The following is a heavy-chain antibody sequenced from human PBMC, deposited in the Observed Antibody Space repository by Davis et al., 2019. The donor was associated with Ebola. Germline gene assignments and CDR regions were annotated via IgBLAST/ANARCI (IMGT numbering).Heavy chain of an antibody. V-gene: IGHV4-34*01. CDR2: INHSGST. CDR3: ARGRTTVTTFKNYYYGMDV. D-gene: IGHD4-17*01. Sequence: SETLSLTCAVYGGSFSDYFWSWIRQPPGKGLEWIGEINHSGSTNYNPSLKSRVTISVDTSKNQFSLKLSSVTAADTAVYYCARGRTTVTTFKNYYYGMDVWGQGTTVTVSS. J-gene: IGHJ6*02. CDR1: GGSFSDYF.